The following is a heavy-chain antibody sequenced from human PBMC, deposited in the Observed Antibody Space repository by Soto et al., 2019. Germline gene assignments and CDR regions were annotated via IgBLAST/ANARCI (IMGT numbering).Heavy chain of an antibody. J-gene: IGHJ5*02. Sequence: SETLSLTCAVYGGSFSSYYWSWIRQPPGKGLEWIGYIYYSGSTNYNPSLKSRVTISVDTSKNQFSLKLSSVTAADTAVYYCARGPSLEGDNHGFDPWGQGTLVTVSS. CDR2: IYYSGST. CDR1: GGSFSSYY. CDR3: ARGPSLEGDNHGFDP. D-gene: IGHD2-2*01. V-gene: IGHV4-59*01.